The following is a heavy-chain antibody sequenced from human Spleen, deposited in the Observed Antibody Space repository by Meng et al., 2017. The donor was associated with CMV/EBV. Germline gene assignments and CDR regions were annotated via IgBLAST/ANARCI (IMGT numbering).Heavy chain of an antibody. Sequence: GESLKISCKGSGYSFTSYWIGWVRQMPGKGLEYMGIIYPGDSDTRYSPSFQGQVTISADKATSTAYLQWSSLKASDTAIYYCARHGNYDLWNGYYTEGTRWFDPWGQGTLVTVSS. J-gene: IGHJ5*02. D-gene: IGHD3-3*01. CDR3: ARHGNYDLWNGYYTEGTRWFDP. CDR2: IYPGDSDT. CDR1: GYSFTSYW. V-gene: IGHV5-51*01.